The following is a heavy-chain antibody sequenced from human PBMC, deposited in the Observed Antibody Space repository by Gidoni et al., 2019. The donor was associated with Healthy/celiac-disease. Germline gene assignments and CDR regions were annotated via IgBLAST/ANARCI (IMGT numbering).Heavy chain of an antibody. CDR1: GFTFSRYW. V-gene: IGHV3-74*01. D-gene: IGHD6-19*01. CDR2: INSDGSST. CDR3: ARDRSGIAVAAPDY. Sequence: EVQLVESGGGLVQPGGSLRLSCAASGFTFSRYWMHWVRQDPGKGLVWVSRINSDGSSTSYADSVKGRFTISRDNAKNTLYLQMNSLRAEDTAVYYCARDRSGIAVAAPDYWGQGTLVTVSS. J-gene: IGHJ4*02.